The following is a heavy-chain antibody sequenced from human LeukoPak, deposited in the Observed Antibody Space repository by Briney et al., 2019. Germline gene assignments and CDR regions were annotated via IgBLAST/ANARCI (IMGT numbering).Heavy chain of an antibody. CDR3: VREHCSGGSCYSIYYYYYMDV. D-gene: IGHD2-15*01. J-gene: IGHJ6*03. CDR2: IYYSGST. V-gene: IGHV4-39*07. CDR1: GGSISSSSYY. Sequence: PSETLSLTCTVSGGSISSSSYYWGWIRQPPGKGLEWIGSIYYSGSTYYNPSLKSRVTISVDTSKNQFSLKLSSVTAADTAVYYCVREHCSGGSCYSIYYYYYMDVWGKGTTVTVSS.